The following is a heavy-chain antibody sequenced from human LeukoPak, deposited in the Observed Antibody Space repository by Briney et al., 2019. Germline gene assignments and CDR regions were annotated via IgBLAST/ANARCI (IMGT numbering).Heavy chain of an antibody. D-gene: IGHD3-10*01. J-gene: IGHJ5*02. Sequence: SGGSLRLSCAASGFTFTTYWMHWVRQAPGKGLEWVSTISSSTSYIYYADSVKGRFTISRDNAKNSLYLQMNSLRAEDTAVYYCARDGNYYGSGSPGWFDPWGQGTLVTVSS. V-gene: IGHV3-21*01. CDR3: ARDGNYYGSGSPGWFDP. CDR2: ISSSTSYI. CDR1: GFTFTTYW.